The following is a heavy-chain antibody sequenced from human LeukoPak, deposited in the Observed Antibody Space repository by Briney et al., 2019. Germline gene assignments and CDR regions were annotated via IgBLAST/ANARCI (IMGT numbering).Heavy chain of an antibody. J-gene: IGHJ5*02. Sequence: SETLSLTCTVSGGSISSSSYYWGWIRQPPGKGLEWIGSIYYSGSTYYNPSLKSRVTISVDTSKNQFSLKLSSVTAADTAVYYCAGCGAVRGPASDWFDPWGQGTLVTVSS. CDR2: IYYSGST. CDR1: GGSISSSSYY. D-gene: IGHD3-10*01. V-gene: IGHV4-39*07. CDR3: AGCGAVRGPASDWFDP.